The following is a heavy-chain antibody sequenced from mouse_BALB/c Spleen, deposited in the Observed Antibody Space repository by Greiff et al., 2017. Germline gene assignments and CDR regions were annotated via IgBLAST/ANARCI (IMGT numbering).Heavy chain of an antibody. D-gene: IGHD2-4*01. CDR2: INPSTGYT. CDR3: ARSAYDYGFDY. Sequence: QVQLQQPGAELAKPGASVKMSCKASGYTFTSYWMHWVKQRPGQGLEWIGYINPSTGYTEYNQKFKDKATLTADKSSSTAYMQLSSLTSEDSAVYYCARSAYDYGFDYWGQGTTLTVSS. CDR1: GYTFTSYW. J-gene: IGHJ2*01. V-gene: IGHV1-7*01.